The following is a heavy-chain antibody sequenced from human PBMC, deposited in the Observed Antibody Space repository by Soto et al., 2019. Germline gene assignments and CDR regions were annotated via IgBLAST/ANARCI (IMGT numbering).Heavy chain of an antibody. J-gene: IGHJ4*02. CDR1: GFAFSNKW. CDR2: INIDGTTT. Sequence: EVQLVESGGGLVQPGGSLRLSCAASGFAFSNKWMHWVRQGPGKGLVWVSRINIDGTTTNYADSVKGRFTISRDNAKNKLHLQMDSHRAEDTAVYYRARIPYSHTDPCLWGQGTLVTVSS. V-gene: IGHV3-74*01. CDR3: ARIPYSHTDPCL. D-gene: IGHD1-26*01.